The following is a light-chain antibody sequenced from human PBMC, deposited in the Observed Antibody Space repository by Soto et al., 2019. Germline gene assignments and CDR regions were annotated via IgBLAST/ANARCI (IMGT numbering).Light chain of an antibody. Sequence: EIVMTQSPATLSVSPGERATLSCRASQSVSSKLAWYQQKPGQAPRLLIYGASTRATGIPARFSGSGSGTEFALTISSLQSEDFALYYCQQYNHWPPATFGGGTKVEIK. CDR1: QSVSSK. V-gene: IGKV3-15*01. CDR3: QQYNHWPPAT. CDR2: GAS. J-gene: IGKJ4*01.